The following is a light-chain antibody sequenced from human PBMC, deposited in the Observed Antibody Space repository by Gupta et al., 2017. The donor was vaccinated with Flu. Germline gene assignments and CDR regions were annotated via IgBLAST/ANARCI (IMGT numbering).Light chain of an antibody. CDR3: QQRANWPPLT. J-gene: IGKJ4*01. V-gene: IGKV3-11*01. CDR2: DAS. CDR1: QSVGKS. Sequence: ALLSLSPGERATLSCRASQSVGKSLAWYQQKPGQAPRLIISDASYRATGIPARFSGSGSGTDFTLTISSREPEDFATYYCQQRANWPPLTFGGGTKVEI.